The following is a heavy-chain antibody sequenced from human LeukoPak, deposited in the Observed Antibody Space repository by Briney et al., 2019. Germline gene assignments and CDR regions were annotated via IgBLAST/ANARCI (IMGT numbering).Heavy chain of an antibody. Sequence: ASVKVSCKTSGYTFISYYMHWVRQAPGQGLEWMGIINPSSGSTGYPQKFQGRVTMTGDTSTSTVYMELSSLRSEDTAVYYCARVEGYRSNGVCYYYFDYWGQGTLVTVSS. CDR3: ARVEGYRSNGVCYYYFDY. J-gene: IGHJ4*02. D-gene: IGHD2-8*01. V-gene: IGHV1-46*03. CDR1: GYTFISYY. CDR2: INPSSGST.